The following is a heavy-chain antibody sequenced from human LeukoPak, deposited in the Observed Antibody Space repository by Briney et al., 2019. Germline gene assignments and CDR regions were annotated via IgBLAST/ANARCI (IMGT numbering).Heavy chain of an antibody. V-gene: IGHV3-48*01. CDR2: ISSSSSTI. CDR1: GFTFSSHS. J-gene: IGHJ4*02. Sequence: GGSLRLSCAASGFTFSSHSMNWVRQAPGKGLEWVSYISSSSSTIYYADSVKGRFTISRDSAKNSLYLQMNSLRAEDTAVYYCARGAYYYEDWGQGTLVTVSS. D-gene: IGHD3-22*01. CDR3: ARGAYYYED.